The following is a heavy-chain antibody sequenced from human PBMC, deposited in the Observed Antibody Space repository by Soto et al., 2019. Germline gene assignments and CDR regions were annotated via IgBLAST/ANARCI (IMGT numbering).Heavy chain of an antibody. D-gene: IGHD3-10*01. CDR1: GYTFPNYG. CDR2: ISAYKTNI. CDR3: ARDLDGSGAYYTDF. Sequence: ASVKVSCKASGYTFPNYGITWVRQAPGQGLEWMGWISAYKTNIKYAQKFQGRATLTTDTSTSTAYMELRSLRSDDTAIYYCARDLDGSGAYYTDFWGQGTLVTVSS. V-gene: IGHV1-18*01. J-gene: IGHJ4*02.